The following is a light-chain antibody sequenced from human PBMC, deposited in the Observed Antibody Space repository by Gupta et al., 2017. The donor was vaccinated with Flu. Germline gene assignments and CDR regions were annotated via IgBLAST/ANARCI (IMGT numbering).Light chain of an antibody. Sequence: SVGDRVTITCRASQSISNWVAWYQQKPGKAPKLLIYKASILESGVPSRFSGSGSGTEFTLTIGSLQPDDFATYYCQQENNYSRKFGQGTKVEIK. CDR1: QSISNW. CDR2: KAS. CDR3: QQENNYSRK. V-gene: IGKV1-5*03. J-gene: IGKJ1*01.